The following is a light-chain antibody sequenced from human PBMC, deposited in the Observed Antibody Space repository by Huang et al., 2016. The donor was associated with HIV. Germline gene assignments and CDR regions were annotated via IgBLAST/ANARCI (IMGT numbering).Light chain of an antibody. Sequence: IVMTQSPAIVSVSSGERVTLSCRASQSVRSNLAWYQQKPGQSPSLLMYGVSTRATAIPARFSGSGSGTDFTLTISSLKVEDFAFYYCQQRSTLITFGQGTRLE. J-gene: IGKJ5*01. CDR1: QSVRSN. V-gene: IGKV3-15*01. CDR3: QQRSTLIT. CDR2: GVS.